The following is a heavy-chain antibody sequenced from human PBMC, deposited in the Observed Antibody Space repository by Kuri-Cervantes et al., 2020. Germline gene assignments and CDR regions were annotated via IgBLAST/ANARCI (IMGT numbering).Heavy chain of an antibody. CDR1: GFTFDDYA. Sequence: SLKISCVASGFTFDDYAMHWVRQAPGKGLEWVSGISWNSGSIGYADSVKGRFTISRDNAKNSLYLQMNSLRAEDTALYYCAKDRFDGTDYDILTGYDGMDVWGQGTTVTVSS. CDR2: ISWNSGSI. V-gene: IGHV3-9*01. J-gene: IGHJ6*02. D-gene: IGHD3-9*01. CDR3: AKDRFDGTDYDILTGYDGMDV.